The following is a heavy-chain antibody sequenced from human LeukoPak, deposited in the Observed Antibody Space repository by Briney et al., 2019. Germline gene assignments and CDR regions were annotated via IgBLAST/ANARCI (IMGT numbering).Heavy chain of an antibody. CDR2: ICYSGST. J-gene: IGHJ3*02. V-gene: IGHV4-59*12. D-gene: IGHD2-15*01. Sequence: SENLSLTCPVSGGSISSYYWSWIRQLPRKGLGWIGYICYSGSTNNNPSLKSRVTISVDTSKNQFSLKLSSVTAADTAVYYCARGRYCSADICSGGDAFDIWGQGTMVSVSS. CDR3: ARGRYCSADICSGGDAFDI. CDR1: GGSISSYY.